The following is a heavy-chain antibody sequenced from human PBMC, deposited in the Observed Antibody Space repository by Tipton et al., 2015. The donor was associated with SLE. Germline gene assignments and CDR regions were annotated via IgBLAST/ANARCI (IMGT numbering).Heavy chain of an antibody. D-gene: IGHD5-18*01. V-gene: IGHV1-18*01. CDR3: ASELFDSSMGVFYY. J-gene: IGHJ4*02. CDR1: GYTFTTYG. Sequence: QSGAEVKKPGASVRVSCKASGYTFTTYGISWVRQAPGQGLEWMGWISTYNGNTNYAQKLQGRVTMTSDTSTSTAYMELWNLRPDYSAIYYCASELFDSSMGVFYYWGQGSLVAVSS. CDR2: ISTYNGNT.